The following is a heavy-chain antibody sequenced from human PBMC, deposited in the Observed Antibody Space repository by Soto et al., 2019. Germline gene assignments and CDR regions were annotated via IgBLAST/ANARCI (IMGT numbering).Heavy chain of an antibody. J-gene: IGHJ5*02. D-gene: IGHD3-10*01. CDR1: GGSFSGYY. Sequence: PSETLSLTCAVYGGSFSGYYWSWIRQPPGKGLEWIGEINHSGSTNYNPSLKSRVTISVDTSKNQFSLKLSSVTAADTAVYYCARGRAYYYGSGSYRPVWFDPWGQGTLVTVSS. V-gene: IGHV4-34*01. CDR2: INHSGST. CDR3: ARGRAYYYGSGSYRPVWFDP.